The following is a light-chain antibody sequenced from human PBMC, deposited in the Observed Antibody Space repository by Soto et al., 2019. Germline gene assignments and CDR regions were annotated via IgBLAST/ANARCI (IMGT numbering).Light chain of an antibody. V-gene: IGLV2-14*02. CDR2: EVS. CDR1: SSDVVNDLL. J-gene: IGLJ3*02. CDR3: SSYTSSSTIV. Sequence: QSALTQPASVSGSPGQSITISCTGTSSDVVNDLLVSWYQQQPGKAPKLMIYEVSNRPSGVSNRFSGSKSGSTASLTISGLQAEDEADYYCSSYTSSSTIVFGGGTKLTVL.